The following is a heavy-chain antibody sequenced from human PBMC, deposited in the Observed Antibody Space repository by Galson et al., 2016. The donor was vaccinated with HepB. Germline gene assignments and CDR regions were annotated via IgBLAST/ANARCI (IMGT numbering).Heavy chain of an antibody. CDR3: VIDYGHYSGRY. CDR2: IVPPISLT. CDR1: GGTASSYS. J-gene: IGHJ4*02. D-gene: IGHD4-17*01. V-gene: IGHV1-69*02. Sequence: SVKVSCKASGGTASSYSFSWVRQAPGQGLEWMGRIVPPISLTSYAQRFQGRVTITADKSTSTTYMEVNSLRSEDTAVYYCVIDYGHYSGRYWGQGTLVTVSS.